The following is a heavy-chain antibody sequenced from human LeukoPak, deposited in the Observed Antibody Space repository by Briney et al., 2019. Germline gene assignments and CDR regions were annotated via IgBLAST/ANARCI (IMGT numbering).Heavy chain of an antibody. V-gene: IGHV3-21*01. D-gene: IGHD2-2*02. J-gene: IGHJ4*02. Sequence: GGSLRLSCAATGFTLSGHSMNWVRQAPGKGLDWVSSISPTSAYIYYQDSVKGRFTISRDDAKNSLYLEMDSLRAEDTAVYYCANLGKYCSGFSCYKWGQGTLVTVSS. CDR3: ANLGKYCSGFSCYK. CDR1: GFTLSGHS. CDR2: ISPTSAYI.